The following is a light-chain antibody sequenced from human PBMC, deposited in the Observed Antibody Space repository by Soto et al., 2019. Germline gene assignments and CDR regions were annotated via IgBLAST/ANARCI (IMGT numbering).Light chain of an antibody. CDR3: CAYAGRYTYV. V-gene: IGLV2-11*01. CDR1: SSDAGGYNY. Sequence: QSVLTQPRSVSGSPGQSVTLSCTGTSSDAGGYNYVSWYQQHPGKAPKVMIYDVSKRPSGVPDRFSGSRSGNTASLTISGLQAEDEADYYCCAYAGRYTYVFGTGTKVTVL. J-gene: IGLJ1*01. CDR2: DVS.